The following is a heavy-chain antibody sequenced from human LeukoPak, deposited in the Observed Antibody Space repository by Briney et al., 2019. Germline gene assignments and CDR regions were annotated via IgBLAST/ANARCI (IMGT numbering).Heavy chain of an antibody. Sequence: GESLKISCKGSEYSFATYWIGWVRQMPGQGLEWMGIIFPGDSDTRYSPSFQGQVTISADKSISTAYLQWSSLKASDTAIYYCASEYCSGGNCYFDYWGQGTLYTVSS. J-gene: IGHJ4*02. D-gene: IGHD2-15*01. CDR2: IFPGDSDT. CDR3: ASEYCSGGNCYFDY. CDR1: EYSFATYW. V-gene: IGHV5-51*01.